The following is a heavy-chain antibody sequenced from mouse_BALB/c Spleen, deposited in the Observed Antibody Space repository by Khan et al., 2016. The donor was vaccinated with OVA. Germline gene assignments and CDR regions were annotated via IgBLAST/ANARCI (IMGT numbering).Heavy chain of an antibody. J-gene: IGHJ2*01. CDR3: ARGNWAY. V-gene: IGHV5-17*02. D-gene: IGHD4-1*01. Sequence: DVQLVESGGGLVQPGGSRKLSCAASGFTFSSFGMHWVRQAPEKGLEWVAYINRGSTTIYYADPVKGRFTISRDNPKNTLFLQMTSLRSEDTAMYYCARGNWAYWGQGTTLTVSS. CDR1: GFTFSSFG. CDR2: INRGSTTI.